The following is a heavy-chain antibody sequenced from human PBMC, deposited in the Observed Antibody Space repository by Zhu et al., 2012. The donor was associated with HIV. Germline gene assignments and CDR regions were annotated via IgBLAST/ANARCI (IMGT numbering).Heavy chain of an antibody. J-gene: IGHJ4*01. CDR1: GGSITSIYW. V-gene: IGHV4-4*02. CDR3: TRLAVAQLEYFFDY. CDR2: IYDSGSA. D-gene: IGHD6-19*01. Sequence: QVQLQESGPGLVKPSETLSLTCAVSGGSITSIYWWAWVRQTPGKGLEWVAEIYDSGSANYNPSLKTRLTISVDKSKNQFSLKLTSVTAADTAVYYCTRLAVAQLEYFFDY.